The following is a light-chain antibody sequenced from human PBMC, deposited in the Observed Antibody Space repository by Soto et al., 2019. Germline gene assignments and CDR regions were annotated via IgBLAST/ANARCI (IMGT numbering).Light chain of an antibody. CDR2: GAS. CDR3: QQYNNGWT. V-gene: IGKV3-15*01. Sequence: EIVMTQSPATLSVSPGERATLSCRASQSVSSNLAWYQQKPGQAPRLLICGASTRATGIPARFSGSGSGTEFTLTISSLQSEDFAVYYCQQYNNGWTFGQGTKVEIK. CDR1: QSVSSN. J-gene: IGKJ1*01.